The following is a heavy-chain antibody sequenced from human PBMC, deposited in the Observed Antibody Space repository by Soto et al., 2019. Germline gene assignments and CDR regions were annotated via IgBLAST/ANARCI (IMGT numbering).Heavy chain of an antibody. V-gene: IGHV3-23*01. CDR2: TRSNGEHT. J-gene: IGHJ6*02. Sequence: PGGSLRLSCAGSGFMFSSFAMTWVRQAPGKGLEWVSTTRSNGEHTYYADSVKGRFTVSRDNSKNTRFLEMSSLRAEDSAIYYCAKDSKSVSVSAARVYGMDVWGQGTTVTVSS. CDR1: GFMFSSFA. D-gene: IGHD2-2*01. CDR3: AKDSKSVSVSAARVYGMDV.